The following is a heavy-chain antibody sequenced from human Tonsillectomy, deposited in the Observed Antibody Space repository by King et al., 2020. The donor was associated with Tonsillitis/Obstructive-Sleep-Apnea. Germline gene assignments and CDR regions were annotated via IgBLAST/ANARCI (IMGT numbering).Heavy chain of an antibody. Sequence: VQLVESGGGLVQPGGSLRLSCAASGFTFSSYAMSWVRQAPGKGLEWVSAISGSGGSTYYAESVKGRFTISRDNSKNTLYLQMNSLRAEDTAVYYCGLATIVVVPAAPDYWGQGTLVTVSS. J-gene: IGHJ4*02. CDR3: GLATIVVVPAAPDY. V-gene: IGHV3-23*04. CDR1: GFTFSSYA. CDR2: ISGSGGST. D-gene: IGHD2-2*01.